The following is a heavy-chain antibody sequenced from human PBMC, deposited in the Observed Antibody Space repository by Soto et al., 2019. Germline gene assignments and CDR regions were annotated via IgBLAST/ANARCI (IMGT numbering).Heavy chain of an antibody. D-gene: IGHD5-12*01. J-gene: IGHJ6*02. V-gene: IGHV4-39*01. Sequence: QLQLQESGPGLVKPSETLSLTYTVSGGSISSSSYYWGWIRQPPGKGLEWIGSIFYSGSTYYNPSLNSRATLSVDTSKNQSSLKLSSVTAADTAVYYCARHLGPSPGGGYDSLYYYYYGMDVWGQGTTVTVSS. CDR2: IFYSGST. CDR3: ARHLGPSPGGGYDSLYYYYYGMDV. CDR1: GGSISSSSYY.